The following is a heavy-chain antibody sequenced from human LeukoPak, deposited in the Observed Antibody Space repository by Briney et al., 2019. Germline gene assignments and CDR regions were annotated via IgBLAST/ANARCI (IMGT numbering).Heavy chain of an antibody. D-gene: IGHD6-19*01. J-gene: IGHJ5*02. CDR1: GGTFSSYA. V-gene: IGHV1-69*01. Sequence: SVKVSCKASGGTFSSYAISWVRQAPGQGLEWMGGIIPIFGIANYAQKFQGRVTITADESTSTAYMELSSLRSEDTAVYYCARYGQWLVFEESWFDPWGQGTLVTVSS. CDR3: ARYGQWLVFEESWFDP. CDR2: IIPIFGIA.